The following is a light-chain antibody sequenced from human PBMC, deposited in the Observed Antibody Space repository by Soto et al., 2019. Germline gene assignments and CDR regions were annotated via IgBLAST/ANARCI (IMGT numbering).Light chain of an antibody. CDR1: SSNIGSNT. CDR2: SNN. CDR3: AAWDDSLNGRV. Sequence: QSVLTQPPSASGTPGQRVTISCSGSSSNIGSNTVNWYQQLPGTAAKLLIYSNNQRPSGVPDRFSGSKSGASASLAISGLQSEDEDDYYCAAWDDSLNGRVFGGGTKLTVL. V-gene: IGLV1-44*01. J-gene: IGLJ3*02.